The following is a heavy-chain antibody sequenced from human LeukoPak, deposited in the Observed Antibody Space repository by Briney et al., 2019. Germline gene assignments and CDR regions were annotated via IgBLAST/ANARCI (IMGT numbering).Heavy chain of an antibody. D-gene: IGHD1-26*01. CDR1: AYTFTSYG. Sequence: ASVKVSCKASAYTFTSYGISWVRRAPGQGLEWMGWISAYNGNTNYAQKFQGRVTMTRDTSISTVYMELSRLRSDDTAVYYCARDLIVGSTSTAALDYWGQGTLVTVSS. CDR2: ISAYNGNT. V-gene: IGHV1-18*01. J-gene: IGHJ4*02. CDR3: ARDLIVGSTSTAALDY.